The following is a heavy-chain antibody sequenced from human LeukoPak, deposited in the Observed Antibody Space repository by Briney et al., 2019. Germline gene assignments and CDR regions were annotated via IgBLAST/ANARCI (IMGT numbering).Heavy chain of an antibody. CDR3: AKITMSRDGFDT. V-gene: IGHV4-59*05. CDR1: GGSISSYY. D-gene: IGHD3-22*01. J-gene: IGHJ5*02. CDR2: IYYRGST. Sequence: PSETLSLTCTVSGGSISSYYWSWIRQPPGKGLEWIGSIYYRGSTYYNPSLKSRVAISVDTSKNHFPLRVMSVTAADTAVYYCAKITMSRDGFDTWGRGTLVTVSS.